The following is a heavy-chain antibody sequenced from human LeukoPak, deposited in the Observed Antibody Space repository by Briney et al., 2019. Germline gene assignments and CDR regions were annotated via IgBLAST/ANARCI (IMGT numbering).Heavy chain of an antibody. CDR1: GYTFTGYY. Sequence: ASVKVSCKASGYTFTGYYMHWVRQAPGQGLEWMGWINPNSGGTNYAQKLQGRVTMTRDTSISTAYMELSRLRSDDTAVYYCARAASSGWSDAFDIWGQGTMVTVSS. J-gene: IGHJ3*02. CDR3: ARAASSGWSDAFDI. CDR2: INPNSGGT. V-gene: IGHV1-2*02. D-gene: IGHD6-19*01.